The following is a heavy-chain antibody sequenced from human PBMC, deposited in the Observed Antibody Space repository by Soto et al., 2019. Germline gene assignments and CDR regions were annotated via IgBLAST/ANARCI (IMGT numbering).Heavy chain of an antibody. V-gene: IGHV3-23*01. CDR2: ISGSGGNST. Sequence: PGGSLRVSCTVSGYIFSSYARSWERQAPGKGLEWVSGISGSGGNSTYYTDSVKGRFTISRDSSKNTLYLQMHSLRAEDTAVYYCAKADYYDSSVHWGQGTPVTVSS. CDR1: GYIFSSYA. D-gene: IGHD3-22*01. J-gene: IGHJ4*02. CDR3: AKADYYDSSVH.